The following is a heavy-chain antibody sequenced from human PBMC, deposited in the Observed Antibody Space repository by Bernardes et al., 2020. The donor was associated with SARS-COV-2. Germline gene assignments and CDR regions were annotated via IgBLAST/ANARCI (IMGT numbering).Heavy chain of an antibody. V-gene: IGHV3-23*05. CDR2: ISGAGMYI. Sequence: GGSLRLSCVASGFTFSNYLFSWFHQAPGKGLEWVSSISGAGMYIYYADSVKGRFTISRDNSKNTVDLQMNSLRAEDTGVYYCARVGASGYYEVDYWGQGTLVTVSS. CDR3: ARVGASGYYEVDY. J-gene: IGHJ4*02. D-gene: IGHD3-22*01. CDR1: GFTFSNYL.